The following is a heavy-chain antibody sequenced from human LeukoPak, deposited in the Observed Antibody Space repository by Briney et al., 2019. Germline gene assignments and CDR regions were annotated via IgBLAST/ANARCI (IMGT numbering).Heavy chain of an antibody. J-gene: IGHJ6*03. CDR3: ARLGYYYDSSRLSDYMDV. Sequence: SETLSLTCAAYGGSFSGYYWSWIRQPPGKGLEWIGEINHSGSTNYNPSLKSRVTISVDTSKNQFSLKLSSVTAVDTAVYYCARLGYYYDSSRLSDYMDVWGKGTTVTISS. V-gene: IGHV4-34*01. D-gene: IGHD3-22*01. CDR1: GGSFSGYY. CDR2: INHSGST.